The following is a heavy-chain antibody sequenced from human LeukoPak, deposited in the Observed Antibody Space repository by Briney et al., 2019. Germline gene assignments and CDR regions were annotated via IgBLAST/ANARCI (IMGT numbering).Heavy chain of an antibody. CDR2: IRFDGTNR. J-gene: IGHJ4*02. Sequence: PGGSLRLSCAASGFTFSNHIMHWVRQAPGKGLEWVSFIRFDGTNRHYGDSVKGRFTISRDNPNNMLYLQMNSLKFDDTAVYYCARDAYHSGDLDQWGEGTLVIVSS. CDR3: ARDAYHSGDLDQ. V-gene: IGHV3-30*02. CDR1: GFTFSNHI. D-gene: IGHD3/OR15-3a*01.